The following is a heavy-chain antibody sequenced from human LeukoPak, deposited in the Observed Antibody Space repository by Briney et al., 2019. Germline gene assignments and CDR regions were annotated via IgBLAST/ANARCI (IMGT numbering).Heavy chain of an antibody. V-gene: IGHV4-59*01. J-gene: IGHJ5*02. CDR3: ARASPGWFDP. Sequence: SETLSLTCTVSGGSISSYYWSWIRPPPATGLEWIGYIYYSGSTNYNPSLKSRVTISVDTSKNQFSLKLSSVTAADTAVYYCARASPGWFDPWGQGTLVTVSS. CDR2: IYYSGST. CDR1: GGSISSYY.